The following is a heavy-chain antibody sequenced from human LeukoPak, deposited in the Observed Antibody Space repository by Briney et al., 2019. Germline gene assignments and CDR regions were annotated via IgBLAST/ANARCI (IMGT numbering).Heavy chain of an antibody. Sequence: ASVKVSCKASGYTFTSYGISWVRQAPGQGLEWMGWISAYNGNTNYAQKLQGRVTMTTDTSTSTAYMELRSLRSDDTAVYYCARENRAAGPPYYYGMDVWGQGTTVTVSS. V-gene: IGHV1-18*01. J-gene: IGHJ6*02. D-gene: IGHD6-13*01. CDR1: GYTFTSYG. CDR3: ARENRAAGPPYYYGMDV. CDR2: ISAYNGNT.